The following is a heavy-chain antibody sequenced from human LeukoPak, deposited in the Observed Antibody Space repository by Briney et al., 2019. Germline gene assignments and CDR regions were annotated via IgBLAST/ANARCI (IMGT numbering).Heavy chain of an antibody. CDR3: AKGVSSGWYLGVDY. CDR2: IGTAGEI. J-gene: IGHJ4*02. D-gene: IGHD6-19*01. CDR1: GFTFSSYD. V-gene: IGHV3-13*01. Sequence: GGSLRLSCAASGFTFSSYDIHWVRQATGKGLEWVSGIGTAGEIYYPGSVKGRFTISRENAKNSLYLQMNSLRAGDTAVYYCAKGVSSGWYLGVDYWGQGTLVTVSS.